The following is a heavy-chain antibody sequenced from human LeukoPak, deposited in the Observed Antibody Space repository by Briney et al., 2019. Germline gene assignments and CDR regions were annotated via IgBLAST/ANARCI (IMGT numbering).Heavy chain of an antibody. J-gene: IGHJ5*02. Sequence: SETLSLTCTVSGGSISSSSYYWGWIRQPPGKGLEWIGSIYYSGSTYYNPSLKSRVTISVDTSKNQFSLKLSSVTAADTAVYYCARQELGGAVFDWFDPWGQGTLVTVSS. CDR3: ARQELGGAVFDWFDP. D-gene: IGHD1-26*01. V-gene: IGHV4-39*01. CDR1: GGSISSSSYY. CDR2: IYYSGST.